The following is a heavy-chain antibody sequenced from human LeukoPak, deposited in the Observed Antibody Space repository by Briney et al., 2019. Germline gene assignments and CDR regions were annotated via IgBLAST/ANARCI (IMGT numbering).Heavy chain of an antibody. CDR2: ISDSGGRT. V-gene: IGHV3-23*01. CDR1: GFTFSSYA. CDR3: AKTARVGATPYYFDY. J-gene: IGHJ4*02. D-gene: IGHD1-26*01. Sequence: GGSLRLSCAASGFTFSSYAMTWVRQAPGKGLEWVSSISDSGGRTYYADSVKGRFTISRDNSKNTPYLQMNSLRAEDTAVYYCAKTARVGATPYYFDYWGQGTLVTVSS.